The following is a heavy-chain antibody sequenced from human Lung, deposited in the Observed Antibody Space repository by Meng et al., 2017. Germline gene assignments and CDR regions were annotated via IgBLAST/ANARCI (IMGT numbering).Heavy chain of an antibody. D-gene: IGHD3-9*01. Sequence: EVHVVEAGGDLVKPGGSLRLPCAASGFYVSNAWMSWVRQAPGKGLEWVGRIKSNTDGGTTEYAAPVTGRFTISRDDSKRTLNLHLSGLRTDDTGVYYCTWDDKAVSDYWGQGTLVTVSS. CDR3: TWDDKAVSDY. V-gene: IGHV3-15*01. CDR2: IKSNTDGGTT. CDR1: GFYVSNAW. J-gene: IGHJ4*02.